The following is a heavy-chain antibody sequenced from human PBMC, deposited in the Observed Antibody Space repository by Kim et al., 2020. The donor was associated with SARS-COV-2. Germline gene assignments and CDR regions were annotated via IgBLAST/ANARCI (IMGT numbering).Heavy chain of an antibody. D-gene: IGHD3-22*01. CDR3: AKDQADYDSSGYYY. Sequence: GGSLRLSCAASGFTFSSYGMHWVRQAPGKGLEGVAVISYDGSNKYYADSVKGRFTISRDNSKNTLYLQMNSLRAEDTAVYYCAKDQADYDSSGYYYGG. CDR1: GFTFSSYG. V-gene: IGHV3-30*18. CDR2: ISYDGSNK. J-gene: IGHJ4*01.